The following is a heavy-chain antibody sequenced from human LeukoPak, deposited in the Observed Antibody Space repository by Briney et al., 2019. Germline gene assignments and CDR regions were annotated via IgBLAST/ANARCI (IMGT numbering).Heavy chain of an antibody. J-gene: IGHJ4*02. CDR1: GFTFSNYA. D-gene: IGHD3-22*01. V-gene: IGHV3-15*01. Sequence: GGSLRLSCAASGFTFSNYAMSWVRQAPGKGLEWVGRIKSKTDGGTADYAAPVKGRFTISRDDSKNTLYLQMNSLKTEDTAVYYCTTADSSGRFLIDYWGQGTLVTVSS. CDR2: IKSKTDGGTA. CDR3: TTADSSGRFLIDY.